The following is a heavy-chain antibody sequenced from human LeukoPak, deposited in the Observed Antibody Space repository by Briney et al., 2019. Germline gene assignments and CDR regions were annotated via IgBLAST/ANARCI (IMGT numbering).Heavy chain of an antibody. Sequence: SETLSLTCTVSGGSISSGSYYWSWIRQPAGKGLEWIGRIYTSGSTNYNPSLKSRVTISVDTSKNQFSLKLSSVTAADTAVYYCARRHIVGAGPDVDYWGQGTLVTVSS. CDR2: IYTSGST. CDR3: ARRHIVGAGPDVDY. V-gene: IGHV4-61*02. D-gene: IGHD1-26*01. J-gene: IGHJ4*02. CDR1: GGSISSGSYY.